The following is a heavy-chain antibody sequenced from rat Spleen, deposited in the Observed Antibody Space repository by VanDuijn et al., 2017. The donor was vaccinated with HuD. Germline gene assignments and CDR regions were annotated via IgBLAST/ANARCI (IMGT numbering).Heavy chain of an antibody. V-gene: IGHV5-7*01. CDR3: ARHALGFGAQAY. D-gene: IGHD4-3*01. Sequence: EVQLVESGGGLVQPGRSLKLSCAASGFTFSDYNMAWVRQAPKKGLEWVATISYDGSSTYYRDSVKGRFTISRDNAKSTLYLQMDSLRSEDTATYYCARHALGFGAQAYWGQGTLVTVSS. J-gene: IGHJ3*01. CDR1: GFTFSDYN. CDR2: ISYDGSST.